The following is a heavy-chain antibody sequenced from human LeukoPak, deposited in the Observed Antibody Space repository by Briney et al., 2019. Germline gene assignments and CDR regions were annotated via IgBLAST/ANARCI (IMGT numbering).Heavy chain of an antibody. Sequence: SQTLSLTCTVSGGSISSGGYYWGWIRQPPGKGLEWIGYIYHSGSTYYNPSLKSRVTISVDRSKNQFSLKLSSVTAADTAVYYCAREPWGITGTSSYYMDVWGKGTTVTVSS. V-gene: IGHV4-30-2*01. CDR2: IYHSGST. J-gene: IGHJ6*03. CDR3: AREPWGITGTSSYYMDV. CDR1: GGSISSGGYY. D-gene: IGHD1-20*01.